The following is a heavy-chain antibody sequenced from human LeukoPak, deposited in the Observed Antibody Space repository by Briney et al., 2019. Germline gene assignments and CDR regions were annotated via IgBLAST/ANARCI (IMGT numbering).Heavy chain of an antibody. CDR2: IYHSGST. V-gene: IGHV4-38-2*02. CDR3: AREGNFDWLCVFDY. Sequence: SETLSLTCTVSGYSISSGYYWGWIRQPPGKGLEWIGSIYHSGSTYYNPSLKSRVTISVDTSKNQFSLKLSSVTAADTAVYYCAREGNFDWLCVFDYWGQGTLVTVSS. J-gene: IGHJ4*02. D-gene: IGHD3-9*01. CDR1: GYSISSGYY.